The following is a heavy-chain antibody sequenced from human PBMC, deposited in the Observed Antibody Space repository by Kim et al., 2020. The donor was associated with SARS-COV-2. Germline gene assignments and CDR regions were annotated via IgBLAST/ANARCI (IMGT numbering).Heavy chain of an antibody. CDR3: TSTNILTGYTKYDY. Sequence: GGSLRLSCAASEITFSHAWMTWVRQAPGKGLEWVGRIKSRDDGGTTDYASSVKGRFTISRDDSRDRLYLQMNSLKTEDSAVYYCTSTNILTGYTKYDYWG. J-gene: IGHJ4*01. CDR1: EITFSHAW. V-gene: IGHV3-15*01. D-gene: IGHD3-9*01. CDR2: IKSRDDGGTT.